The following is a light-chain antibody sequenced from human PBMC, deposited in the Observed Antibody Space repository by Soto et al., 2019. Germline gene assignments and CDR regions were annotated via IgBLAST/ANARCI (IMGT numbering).Light chain of an antibody. Sequence: DVQMTQSPSTLSASVGDRVTITCRASQSISSWLAWYRQKPGKAPKFLIYDASSLESGVPSRFSGSGSGTEFTLTISSLQPEDFATYYCQQYNNYWGTFGQGTKVDIK. CDR1: QSISSW. V-gene: IGKV1-5*01. CDR2: DAS. J-gene: IGKJ1*01. CDR3: QQYNNYWGT.